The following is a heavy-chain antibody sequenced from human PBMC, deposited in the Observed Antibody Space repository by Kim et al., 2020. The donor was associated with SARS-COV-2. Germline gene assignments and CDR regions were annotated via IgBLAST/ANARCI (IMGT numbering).Heavy chain of an antibody. D-gene: IGHD1-26*01. CDR3: ARERVDKVGPFTYLGGSYYDYYYYGMDV. V-gene: IGHV3-11*05. Sequence: GGSLRLSCAASGFTFSDYYMSWIRQAPGKGLEWVSYISSSSSYTNYADSVKGRFTISRDNAKNSLYLQMNSLRAEDTAVYYCARERVDKVGPFTYLGGSYYDYYYYGMDVWGQGTTGTVSS. CDR1: GFTFSDYY. CDR2: ISSSSSYT. J-gene: IGHJ6*02.